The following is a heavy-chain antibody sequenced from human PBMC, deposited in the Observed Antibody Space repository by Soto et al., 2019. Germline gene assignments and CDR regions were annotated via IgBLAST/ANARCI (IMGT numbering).Heavy chain of an antibody. D-gene: IGHD1-26*01. J-gene: IGHJ4*02. CDR2: VIPILGQA. V-gene: IGHV1-69*13. CDR3: ARVGGVGAPPGADY. Sequence: GASVKVSCKASGGIFSSYAISWLRPAPGQGLEWMGAVIPILGQAYYAQNFQDRVTITADESTRTAYMDLISLRSDDTAVYFCARVGGVGAPPGADYWGQGTLVTVS. CDR1: GGIFSSYA.